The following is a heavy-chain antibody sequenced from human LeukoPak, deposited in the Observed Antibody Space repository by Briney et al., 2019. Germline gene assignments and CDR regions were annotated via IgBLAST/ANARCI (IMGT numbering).Heavy chain of an antibody. CDR3: AKDITMVRGASFDY. CDR1: GFTFSRYA. Sequence: GGSLRLSCVASGFTFSRYAKSWVRQAPGKGLEWVSAISGSGGSTYYADSVKGRFTISRDNSKNTLYMQMKSLRVEDTAVYYCAKDITMVRGASFDYWGQGTLVTVSS. V-gene: IGHV3-23*01. J-gene: IGHJ4*02. D-gene: IGHD3-10*01. CDR2: ISGSGGST.